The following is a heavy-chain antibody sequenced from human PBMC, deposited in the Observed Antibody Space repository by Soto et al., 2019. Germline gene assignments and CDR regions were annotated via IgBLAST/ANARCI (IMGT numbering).Heavy chain of an antibody. J-gene: IGHJ5*02. D-gene: IGHD3-9*01. V-gene: IGHV3-7*01. Sequence: PVGSLRLSCVASVFIFRNDYMSCVRHSPGKWLEWVAKTNKDGSEADYVDSLEGRFTISRDNAKNILFLEMKSLRVDDTAVYYFARDPWFALHAWGRATLVTVSS. CDR2: TNKDGSEA. CDR1: VFIFRNDY. CDR3: ARDPWFALHA.